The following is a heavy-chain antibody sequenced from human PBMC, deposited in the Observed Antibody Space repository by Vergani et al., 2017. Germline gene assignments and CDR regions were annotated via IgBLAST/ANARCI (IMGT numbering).Heavy chain of an antibody. CDR1: GGSISSYY. D-gene: IGHD6-19*01. Sequence: QVQLQESGPGLVKPSETLSLTCTVSGGSISSYYWSWIRQPPGKGLEWIGYIYYSGSTNYNPSLKSRVTISVDTSKNQFSLKLSSVTAADTAVYYCARQGHSSGWSSVGYYYYYYMDVWGKGTTVTVSS. CDR2: IYYSGST. CDR3: ARQGHSSGWSSVGYYYYYYMDV. J-gene: IGHJ6*03. V-gene: IGHV4-59*08.